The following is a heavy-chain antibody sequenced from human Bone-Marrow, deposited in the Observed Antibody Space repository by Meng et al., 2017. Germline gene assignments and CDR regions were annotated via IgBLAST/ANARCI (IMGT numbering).Heavy chain of an antibody. CDR2: INHSGST. D-gene: IGHD3-10*01. CDR3: ARGWAGWFGDRGFFDY. CDR1: GGSFSGYY. J-gene: IGHJ4*02. Sequence: SQTRSLTGAVYGGSFSGYYWSWIRQPPGKGLEWIGEINHSGSTNYNPSLKSRVTISVDTSKNQFSLKLSSVTAADTAVYYCARGWAGWFGDRGFFDYWGQGTLVTVSS. V-gene: IGHV4-34*01.